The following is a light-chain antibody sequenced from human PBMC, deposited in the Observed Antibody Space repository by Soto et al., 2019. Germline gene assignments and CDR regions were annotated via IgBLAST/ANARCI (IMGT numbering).Light chain of an antibody. CDR2: AAS. CDR3: QQYGSSPRT. V-gene: IGKV3-20*01. CDR1: QSVSSNY. Sequence: EIVLPQSPGTLSLSPGERATLSCRASQSVSSNYLAWCHQKPGQAPRLLIYAASSRITGIPDRFSGSGSGTDFTLAISRLEPEDFAVYHCQQYGSSPRTFRQGTEVEIK. J-gene: IGKJ1*01.